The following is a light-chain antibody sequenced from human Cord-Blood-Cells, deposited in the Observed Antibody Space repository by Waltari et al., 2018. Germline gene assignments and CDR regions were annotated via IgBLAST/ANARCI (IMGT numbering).Light chain of an antibody. CDR3: QQYDNLPIS. J-gene: IGKJ5*01. Sequence: DIQMTQSPSSLSASVGDRVTITCQASQDISNYLNWYQQKPGKAPKLLIYDASNLETGVPSRFSGSGSGTDFTFTISSLQPEDIATYYCQQYDNLPISCGQGKRLEIK. CDR1: QDISNY. CDR2: DAS. V-gene: IGKV1-33*01.